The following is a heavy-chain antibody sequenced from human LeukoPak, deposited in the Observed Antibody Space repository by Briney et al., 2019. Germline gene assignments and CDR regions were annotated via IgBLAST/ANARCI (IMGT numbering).Heavy chain of an antibody. J-gene: IGHJ2*01. CDR3: ARQGYSNGCFWYFDL. Sequence: SETLSLTCTVSGGSVSSSYWSWIRQPPGRGLEWIGYMYYSGPTKYNPSLKSRVTISIDPSKNQFSLRLSSVTAADTAVYYCARQGYSNGCFWYFDLWGRGTLVTVSS. D-gene: IGHD5-18*01. CDR2: MYYSGPT. V-gene: IGHV4-59*08. CDR1: GGSVSSSY.